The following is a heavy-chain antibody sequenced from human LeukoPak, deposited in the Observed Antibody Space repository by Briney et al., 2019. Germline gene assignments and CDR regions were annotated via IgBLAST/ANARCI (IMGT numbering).Heavy chain of an antibody. Sequence: SETLSLTCTVSGGSVSSDSHYWSWIRQPPGKGLEWIGWIYNSGSANYNPSLKSRVTISVDTSKSQFSLKLSSVTAADTAVYYCARGRGLWGQGTLVTVSS. J-gene: IGHJ4*02. CDR3: ARGRGL. V-gene: IGHV4-61*01. CDR1: GGSVSSDSHY. D-gene: IGHD3-10*01. CDR2: IYNSGSA.